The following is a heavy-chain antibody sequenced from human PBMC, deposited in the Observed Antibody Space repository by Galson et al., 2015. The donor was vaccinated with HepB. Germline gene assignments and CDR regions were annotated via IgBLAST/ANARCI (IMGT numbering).Heavy chain of an antibody. D-gene: IGHD6-19*01. V-gene: IGHV3-23*01. CDR1: GFTFSSYA. CDR3: AKEEIAVAGTRPDMVNYFDY. J-gene: IGHJ4*02. CDR2: ISGSGGST. Sequence: SLRLSCAASGFTFSSYAMSWVRQAPGKGLEWVSAISGSGGSTYYADSVKGRFTISRDNSKNTLYLQMNSLRAEDTAVYYCAKEEIAVAGTRPDMVNYFDYWGQGTLVTVSS.